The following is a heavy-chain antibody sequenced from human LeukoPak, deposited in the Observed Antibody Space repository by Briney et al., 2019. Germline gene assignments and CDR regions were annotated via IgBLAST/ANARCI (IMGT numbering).Heavy chain of an antibody. CDR2: ISWNSGSI. CDR3: AKDSAITGYSSGWFYFDY. Sequence: PGGSLRLSCAASGFTFDDYAMHWVRHAPGKGLEWVSGISWNSGSIGYADSVKGRFTISRDNAKNSLYLQMNSLRAEDTALYYCAKDSAITGYSSGWFYFDYWGQGTLVTVSS. V-gene: IGHV3-9*01. CDR1: GFTFDDYA. J-gene: IGHJ4*02. D-gene: IGHD6-19*01.